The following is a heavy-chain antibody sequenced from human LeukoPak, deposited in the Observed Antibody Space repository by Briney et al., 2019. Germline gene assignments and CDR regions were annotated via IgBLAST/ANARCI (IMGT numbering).Heavy chain of an antibody. Sequence: GGTLRLSCAASGFSFSTYRMTLVRPGPGEGLEWVSIICGSGGATYYAASVKGRFTISRDNSKTTPYLQMNSLIAEDTAVYYCAKGEITRADRFDSWGQGTLVTVSS. CDR2: ICGSGGAT. CDR1: GFSFSTYR. D-gene: IGHD3-16*01. J-gene: IGHJ4*02. CDR3: AKGEITRADRFDS. V-gene: IGHV3-23*01.